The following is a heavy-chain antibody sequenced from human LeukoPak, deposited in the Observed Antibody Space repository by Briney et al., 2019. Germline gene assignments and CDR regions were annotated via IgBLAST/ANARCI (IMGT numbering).Heavy chain of an antibody. V-gene: IGHV4-59*01. CDR2: ISYTGST. CDR1: GGSISSYY. Sequence: PSETLSLTCTVSGGSISSYYWSWIRQPPGKGLEWIGYISYTGSTNYNPSLKSRVTISVDTSKNQFSLKLSSVTAADTAVYYCAREWSYPDAFDIWGQGTMVTVSS. J-gene: IGHJ3*02. CDR3: AREWSYPDAFDI. D-gene: IGHD1-26*01.